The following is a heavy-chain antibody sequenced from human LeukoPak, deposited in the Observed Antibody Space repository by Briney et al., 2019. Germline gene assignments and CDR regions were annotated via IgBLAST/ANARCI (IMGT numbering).Heavy chain of an antibody. CDR1: GYSISSGYY. J-gene: IGHJ5*02. CDR3: ASSGSGDSRFDP. V-gene: IGHV4-38-2*02. CDR2: IYHSGST. Sequence: SETLSLTCTVSGYSISSGYYWGWIRQPPGKGLEWIGSIYHSGSTYYNPSLKSRVTISVDTSKNQFSLKLSSVTAADTAVYYCASSGSGDSRFDPWGQGTLVTVSS. D-gene: IGHD3-10*01.